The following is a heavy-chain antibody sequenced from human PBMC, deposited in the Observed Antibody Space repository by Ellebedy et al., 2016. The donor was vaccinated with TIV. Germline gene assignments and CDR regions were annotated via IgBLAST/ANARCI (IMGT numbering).Heavy chain of an antibody. Sequence: PGGSLRLSCAASGFTFSRHWMHWVRQAPAKGLVWVSRIDNDGSSTSYADSVKGRFTISRDNAKNTLYLQMNSLRAEDTAVYYCARDRIRYLDWFGGTAGDAFDIWGQGTMVTVSS. D-gene: IGHD3-9*01. CDR3: ARDRIRYLDWFGGTAGDAFDI. CDR2: IDNDGSST. J-gene: IGHJ3*02. V-gene: IGHV3-74*01. CDR1: GFTFSRHW.